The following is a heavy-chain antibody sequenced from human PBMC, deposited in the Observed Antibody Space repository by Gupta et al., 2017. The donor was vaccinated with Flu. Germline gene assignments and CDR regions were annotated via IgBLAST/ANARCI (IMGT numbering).Heavy chain of an antibody. D-gene: IGHD3-16*01. Sequence: QVQLQESGPGLVKPSQTLSLTCTVSGASISNGPYYWKWIRQPAGKGLEWIGRIYTSGSTNYNPSLKSRVTVSGDTSKNQLSLNLKSVTAADTAVYYCAREGDIAIDFFNYLRLDVWGQGATVTVSS. V-gene: IGHV4-61*02. CDR1: GASISNGPYY. CDR3: AREGDIAIDFFNYLRLDV. CDR2: IYTSGST. J-gene: IGHJ6*02.